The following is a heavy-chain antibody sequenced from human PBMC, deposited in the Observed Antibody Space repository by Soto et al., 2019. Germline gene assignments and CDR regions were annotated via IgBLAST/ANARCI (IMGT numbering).Heavy chain of an antibody. CDR1: GGTFSSYA. V-gene: IGHV1-69*01. J-gene: IGHJ4*02. CDR2: IIPIFGTA. D-gene: IGHD4-17*01. Sequence: QVQLVQSGAEVQKPGSSVKVSCKASGGTFSSYAISWVRQAPGQGLEWMGGIIPIFGTANYAQKFQGRVTITADESTSTAYMELSSLRSEDTAVYYCARDLDYGGNSPLYFDYWGQGTLVTVSS. CDR3: ARDLDYGGNSPLYFDY.